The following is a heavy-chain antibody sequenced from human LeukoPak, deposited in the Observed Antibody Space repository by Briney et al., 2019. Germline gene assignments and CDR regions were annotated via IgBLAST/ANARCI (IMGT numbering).Heavy chain of an antibody. V-gene: IGHV3-7*05. CDR2: IRQDGSEK. CDR1: GFTFSHYW. Sequence: PGGSLRLSCTGSGFTFSHYWMSWVRHAPGKGLEWVANIRQDGSEKYYVDSVKGRFTISRDNAKNSLFLQMNSLRAEDTALYYCARGGYRNFDSWGQGTLVSVSS. CDR3: ARGGYRNFDS. J-gene: IGHJ4*02. D-gene: IGHD5-18*01.